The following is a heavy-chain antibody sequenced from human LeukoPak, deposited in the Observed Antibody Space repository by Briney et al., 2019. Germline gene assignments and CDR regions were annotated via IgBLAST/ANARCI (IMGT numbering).Heavy chain of an antibody. CDR3: ARDSDWGYYYDSSYDY. CDR2: IIPILGIA. J-gene: IGHJ4*02. D-gene: IGHD3-22*01. V-gene: IGHV1-69*04. CDR1: GGTFSSYA. Sequence: SVKVSCKASGGTFSSYAISWVRQAPGQGLEWMGRIIPILGIANYAQKFQGRVTITADKSTSTAYMELSSLRSEDTAVYYCARDSDWGYYYDSSYDYWGQGTLVTVSS.